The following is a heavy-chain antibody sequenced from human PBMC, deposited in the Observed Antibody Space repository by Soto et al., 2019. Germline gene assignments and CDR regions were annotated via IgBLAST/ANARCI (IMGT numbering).Heavy chain of an antibody. J-gene: IGHJ5*02. CDR2: IWYDGSNK. D-gene: IGHD3-16*01. Sequence: QVQLVESGGGVVQPGRSLRLSCAASGFTFSSYGMHWVRQAPGKGLEWVAVIWYDGSNKYYADSVKGRFTISRDNSKNRLYLQMNSLRAEDTAVYYCARDGVRGGSMSWFDPWGQGTLVTVSS. CDR1: GFTFSSYG. CDR3: ARDGVRGGSMSWFDP. V-gene: IGHV3-33*01.